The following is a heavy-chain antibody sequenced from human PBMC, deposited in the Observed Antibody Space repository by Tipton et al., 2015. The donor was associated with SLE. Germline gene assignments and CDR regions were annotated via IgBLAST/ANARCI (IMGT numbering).Heavy chain of an antibody. CDR2: IYYSGNT. Sequence: TLSLTCTVSGGSISTYYWGWIRQPPGKGLEWIGYIYYSGNTYYNPSLGSRLTISVDTSKDQFSLRLTSVTAADTAVYYCARATDWNLSPDVWGKGTTVTVSS. CDR1: GGSISTYY. CDR3: ARATDWNLSPDV. J-gene: IGHJ6*04. D-gene: IGHD1-7*01. V-gene: IGHV4-59*12.